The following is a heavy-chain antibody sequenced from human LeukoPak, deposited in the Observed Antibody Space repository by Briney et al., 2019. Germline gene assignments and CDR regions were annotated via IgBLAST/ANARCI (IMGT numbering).Heavy chain of an antibody. J-gene: IGHJ4*02. Sequence: GASVKVSCKASGGTFSSYAFSWVRQAPGQGLEWMGGIIPIFGTASYAQKFQGRVTITADESTSTAYMEPSSLRSEDTAVYYCAYCSSTSCYGGGIDYWGQGTLVTVSS. CDR1: GGTFSSYA. V-gene: IGHV1-69*13. CDR3: AYCSSTSCYGGGIDY. D-gene: IGHD2-2*01. CDR2: IIPIFGTA.